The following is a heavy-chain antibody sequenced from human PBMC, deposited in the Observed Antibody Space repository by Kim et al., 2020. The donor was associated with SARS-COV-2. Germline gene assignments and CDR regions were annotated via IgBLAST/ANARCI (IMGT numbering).Heavy chain of an antibody. V-gene: IGHV4-61*01. D-gene: IGHD3-10*01. CDR2: VYYTGST. CDR3: ARAMVRGVIDY. Sequence: SETLSLTCTVSGDSVSSLSYYWSWIRQSPGSGLEWIAYVYYTGSTNYNPSLNSRVTISVDTSKNQFSLKFTSVTAADTAVYYCARAMVRGVIDYWGQGTPVTVSS. J-gene: IGHJ4*02. CDR1: GDSVSSLSYY.